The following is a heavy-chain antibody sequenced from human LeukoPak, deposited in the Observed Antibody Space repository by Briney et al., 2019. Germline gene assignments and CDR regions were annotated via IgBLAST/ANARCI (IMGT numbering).Heavy chain of an antibody. CDR2: ISTSSTYI. Sequence: WGSLRLSCAASGFTFSSYSMNWVRQAPGKGLEWVSSISTSSTYIYYADSVKGRFTISRDNAKNSLYLQMNSLSAEDTAVYYCARDPPFIIGTTFFDYWGQGTMVTVSS. J-gene: IGHJ4*02. V-gene: IGHV3-21*01. D-gene: IGHD1-20*01. CDR3: ARDPPFIIGTTFFDY. CDR1: GFTFSSYS.